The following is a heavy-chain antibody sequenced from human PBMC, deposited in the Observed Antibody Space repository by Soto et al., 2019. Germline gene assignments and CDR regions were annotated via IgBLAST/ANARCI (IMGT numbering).Heavy chain of an antibody. CDR2: ISYDGSNK. CDR1: RFTFSFYS. J-gene: IGHJ4*02. V-gene: IGHV3-30*18. CDR3: AKDNDYYGSGELDY. D-gene: IGHD3-10*01. Sequence: HPGGSLRLSCAASRFTFSFYSMHWFRQAPGKGLEWVAVISYDGSNKYYADSVKGRFTISRDNSKNTLYLQMNSLRAEDTAVYYCAKDNDYYGSGELDYWGQGTLVTVSS.